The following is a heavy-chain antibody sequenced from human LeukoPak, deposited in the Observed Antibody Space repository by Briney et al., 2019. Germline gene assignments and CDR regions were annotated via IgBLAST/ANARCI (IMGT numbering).Heavy chain of an antibody. D-gene: IGHD3-22*01. CDR1: GGTFSSYA. CDR2: IIPIFGTA. CDR3: ARGVPFRYYDTPWAFDT. Sequence: SVKVSCKASGGTFSSYAISWVRQAPGQGLEWMGGIIPIFGTANYAQKFQGRVTITTDESTSTAYMELSSLRSEDTAVYYCARGVPFRYYDTPWAFDTWGQGTMVTVSS. J-gene: IGHJ3*02. V-gene: IGHV1-69*05.